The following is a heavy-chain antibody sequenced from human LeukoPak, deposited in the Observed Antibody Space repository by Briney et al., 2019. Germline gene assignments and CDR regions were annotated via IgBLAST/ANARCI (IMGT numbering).Heavy chain of an antibody. CDR1: GFTFSTYS. V-gene: IGHV3-21*01. D-gene: IGHD6-19*01. J-gene: IGHJ4*02. CDR3: ATDGQSSGWYGFDY. Sequence: TGGSLRLSCAASGFTFSTYSMNWVRQAPGKGLEWVAFITSPVGHIYYADSLKGRITISRDNAKSSLYLQMNSLRAEDTAVYYCATDGQSSGWYGFDYWGQGTLVTVSS. CDR2: ITSPVGHI.